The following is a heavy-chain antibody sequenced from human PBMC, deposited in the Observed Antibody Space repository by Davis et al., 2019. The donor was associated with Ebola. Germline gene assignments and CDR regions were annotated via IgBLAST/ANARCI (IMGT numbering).Heavy chain of an antibody. J-gene: IGHJ6*03. CDR1: GFTFSSYA. CDR3: ARDSVTTVTTGVVRYYHHMDV. CDR2: ISYDGSNK. V-gene: IGHV3-30*14. Sequence: PGGSLRLSCAASGFTFSSYAMHWVRQAPGKGLEWVAVISYDGSNKYYADSVKGRFTISRDNSKNTLYLQMNSLRAEDTAVYYCARDSVTTVTTGVVRYYHHMDVWGKGTTVTVPS. D-gene: IGHD4-17*01.